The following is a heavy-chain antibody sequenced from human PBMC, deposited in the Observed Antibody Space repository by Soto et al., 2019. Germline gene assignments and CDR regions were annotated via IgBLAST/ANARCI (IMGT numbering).Heavy chain of an antibody. Sequence: QITLKESAPTLVHPSETLTLTCTFSGFSLIPVGVGVGWIRQPPGKALEWVAVIYWDNDKRYNPSLNSRLSILNHTSRIQVVLTLTNLAPLTTGTYFCAHLPITYGGVIRLDAFCTWCQGQLVTVSS. V-gene: IGHV2-5*02. J-gene: IGHJ4*03. D-gene: IGHD3-16*02. CDR2: IYWDNDK. CDR3: AHLPITYGGVIRLDAFCT. CDR1: GFSLIPVGVG.